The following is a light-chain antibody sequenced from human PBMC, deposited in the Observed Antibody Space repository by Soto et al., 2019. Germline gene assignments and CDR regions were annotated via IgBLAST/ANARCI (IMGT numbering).Light chain of an antibody. CDR3: QQRKYWPPLT. CDR2: DAS. J-gene: IGKJ4*01. V-gene: IGKV3-11*01. Sequence: EVVVTQSPVTLALSLGERATLSCRTSQSVDIYVAWYQQKPGQAPRLLIYDASNRAPGIPARFSGSGSGTYFTLTISSLEPEDFAVYYCQQRKYWPPLTFGGGTKVEIK. CDR1: QSVDIY.